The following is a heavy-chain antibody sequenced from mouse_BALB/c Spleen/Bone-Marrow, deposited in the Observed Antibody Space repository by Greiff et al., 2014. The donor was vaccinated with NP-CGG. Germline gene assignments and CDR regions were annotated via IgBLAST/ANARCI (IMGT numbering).Heavy chain of an antibody. CDR3: TLGRGFAY. V-gene: IGHV6-6*02. Sequence: EVKLVESGGGLVQPGGSMKLSCVASGFTFSNYWMNWVRQSPEKGLEWVAEIGLKSNNYATHYAESVKGRFTISRDDSKSSVYLQMNNLRVEDTGIYYCTLGRGFAYWGQGTLVIVSA. CDR1: GFTFSNYW. J-gene: IGHJ3*01. D-gene: IGHD3-1*01. CDR2: IGLKSNNYAT.